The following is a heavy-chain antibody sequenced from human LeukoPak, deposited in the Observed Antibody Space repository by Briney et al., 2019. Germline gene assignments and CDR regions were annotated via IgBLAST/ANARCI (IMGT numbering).Heavy chain of an antibody. Sequence: GGSLRLSCAVSGFTFTMFSMNWLRQAPGKGLEWIAFIRGRSDTTYYADSVKGRFTISRDNSKNTLYLQMNSLRAEDTAVYYCAKDGPDAFDIWGQGTMVTVSS. CDR1: GFTFTMFS. CDR2: IRGRSDTT. CDR3: AKDGPDAFDI. V-gene: IGHV3-48*01. J-gene: IGHJ3*02.